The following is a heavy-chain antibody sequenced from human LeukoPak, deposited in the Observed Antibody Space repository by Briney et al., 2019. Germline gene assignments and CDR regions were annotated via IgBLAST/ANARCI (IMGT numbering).Heavy chain of an antibody. CDR1: GFTFAGYW. J-gene: IGHJ4*02. Sequence: GGSLRLSCAASGFTFAGYWISSVRQAPGKGLEWVANIKQDASEEYYVDSVKGRFTISRDNAKNSLYLQMNSLRAEDTAVYYCVRDRGRASVDYWGQGTLVTVSS. D-gene: IGHD1-26*01. V-gene: IGHV3-7*01. CDR2: IKQDASEE. CDR3: VRDRGRASVDY.